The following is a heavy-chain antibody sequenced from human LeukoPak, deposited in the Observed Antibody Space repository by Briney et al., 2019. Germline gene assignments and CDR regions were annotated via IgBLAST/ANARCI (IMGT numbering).Heavy chain of an antibody. CDR2: ICWNSGSI. CDR1: GFTFDDYD. J-gene: IGHJ4*02. Sequence: GRSLILSCAASGFTFDDYDMQWVRQAPGKGLEWVSGICWNSGSIGYADSVKGRFTISRDNAKNSLYLQMNSLRAEDTALYYCAKGGWELPSWGQGTLVTVSS. D-gene: IGHD1-26*01. CDR3: AKGGWELPS. V-gene: IGHV3-9*01.